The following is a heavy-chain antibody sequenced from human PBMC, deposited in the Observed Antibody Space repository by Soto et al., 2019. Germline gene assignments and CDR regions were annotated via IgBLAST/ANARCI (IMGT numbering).Heavy chain of an antibody. CDR3: ARAHSSSWHFDY. J-gene: IGHJ4*02. Sequence: VQLVESGGGVVQPGRSLRLSCAASGFTFSSYGMHWVRQAPGKGLEWVAVIWYDGSNKYYADSVKGRFTISRHNSKNTLYLQMNSLRAEDTAVYYCARAHSSSWHFDYWGQGTLVTVSS. D-gene: IGHD6-13*01. CDR2: IWYDGSNK. CDR1: GFTFSSYG. V-gene: IGHV3-33*01.